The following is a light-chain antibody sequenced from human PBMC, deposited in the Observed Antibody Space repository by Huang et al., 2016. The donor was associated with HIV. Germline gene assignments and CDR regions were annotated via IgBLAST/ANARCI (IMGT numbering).Light chain of an antibody. CDR3: QQYDDFPRT. Sequence: DIQMTQSPSSLSASVGDRVTITCRASQDISNYLNWYQQKPGKDPKLLIYDAYNLETVFPSRFSGGGSGTRFTVTISSLQPEDIATYYCQQYDDFPRTFGPGTKVDI. J-gene: IGKJ3*01. CDR1: QDISNY. V-gene: IGKV1-33*01. CDR2: DAY.